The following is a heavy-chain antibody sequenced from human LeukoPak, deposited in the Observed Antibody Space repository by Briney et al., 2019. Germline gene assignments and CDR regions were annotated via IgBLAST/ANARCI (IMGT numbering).Heavy chain of an antibody. D-gene: IGHD4-17*01. V-gene: IGHV3-30*02. CDR3: AKAMTTVTPFDY. CDR2: IRFDVRYN. J-gene: IGHJ4*02. CDR1: APIVGSVG. Sequence: SLTPARPASAPIVGSVGMHWARHAAGSGRGWVAFIRFDVRYNIYADSVTGRFSISTDSTKKTLYMQINCHRVADTAVYFCAKAMTTVTPFDYGGEGTLVTVP.